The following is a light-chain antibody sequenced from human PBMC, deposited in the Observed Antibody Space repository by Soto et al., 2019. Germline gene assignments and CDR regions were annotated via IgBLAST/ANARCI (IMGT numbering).Light chain of an antibody. J-gene: IGKJ4*01. V-gene: IGKV1-39*01. CDR3: QQSYSRTLA. CDR1: QRISTS. Sequence: DIQMTQSPSSLSAAVGDRVAITCRASQRISTSLNWYQQRPGKSPELLIYGASDLQSGAPSRFCGLGSGTDFTLIISNLPPEDFATYYCQQSYSRTLAFGGGNKVEIK. CDR2: GAS.